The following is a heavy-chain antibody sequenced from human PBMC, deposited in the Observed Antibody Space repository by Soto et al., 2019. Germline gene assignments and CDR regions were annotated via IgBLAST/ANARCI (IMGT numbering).Heavy chain of an antibody. CDR2: MNPNSGNT. J-gene: IGHJ6*02. Sequence: ASVKVSCKASGYTFTSYDINWVRQATGQGLEWVGWMNPNSGNTGYARKFQGRVTMTRNTSISTAYMELSSLRSEDTAVYYCARGEGGGYYYGMDVWGQGTTVTVSS. CDR1: GYTFTSYD. D-gene: IGHD3-10*01. V-gene: IGHV1-8*01. CDR3: ARGEGGGYYYGMDV.